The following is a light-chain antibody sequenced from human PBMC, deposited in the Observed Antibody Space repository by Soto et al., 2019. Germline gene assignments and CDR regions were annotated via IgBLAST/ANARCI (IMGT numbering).Light chain of an antibody. Sequence: EIVLTQSPGTLSLSPGERATLSCRASQSVSSSYLAWYQQKSGQAPRLLIYGASSRAPGIPDRFSGGGSGTDFTLTITRLEPEDFAVYYCQQYCSSPTFGQGTKVEIK. CDR1: QSVSSSY. CDR2: GAS. CDR3: QQYCSSPT. V-gene: IGKV3-20*01. J-gene: IGKJ1*01.